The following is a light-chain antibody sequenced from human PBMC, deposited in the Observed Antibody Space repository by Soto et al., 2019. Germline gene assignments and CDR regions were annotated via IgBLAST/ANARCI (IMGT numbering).Light chain of an antibody. J-gene: IGKJ3*01. CDR1: QGISNY. Sequence: DIQMTQSPSSLSASVGDRVTITCRASQGISNYLAWYQQKPGKAPQLLIYAASTLQSGVPSRFSGSGSGTDFTLTISSLQPEDVATYYCHRHNSAPPVSFGPGPKVDLK. CDR2: AAS. V-gene: IGKV1-27*01. CDR3: HRHNSAPPVS.